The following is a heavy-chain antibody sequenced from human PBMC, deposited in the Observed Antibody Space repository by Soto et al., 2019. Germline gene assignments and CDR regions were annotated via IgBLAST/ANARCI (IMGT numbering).Heavy chain of an antibody. J-gene: IGHJ4*02. V-gene: IGHV4-61*01. CDR1: GGSVSSGSHY. D-gene: IGHD3-22*01. CDR3: AILNYDSSGGLDY. CDR2: IYYSGST. Sequence: PAETLSLTCTVSGGSVSSGSHYWSWIRQPPGKGLEWIGYIYYSGSTNYNPSRKSRVTISVDTSKNQFSLKLSSVTAADAAVYYCAILNYDSSGGLDYWGQGTLVTVSS.